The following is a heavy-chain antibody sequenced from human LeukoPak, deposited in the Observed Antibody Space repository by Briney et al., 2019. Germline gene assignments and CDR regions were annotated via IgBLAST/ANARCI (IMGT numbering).Heavy chain of an antibody. CDR3: ARDSSSDSYYDSSGYYCDY. CDR2: ITTYNGDT. CDR1: GYTFTTYG. J-gene: IGHJ4*02. Sequence: ASVKVSCKASGYTFTTYGLSWVRQAPGQGLEWMGWITTYNGDTDYAQKLQGRVTMTADTSTSTAYMELRSLRSDDTAVYYCARDSSSDSYYDSSGYYCDYWGQGTLVTVSS. V-gene: IGHV1-18*01. D-gene: IGHD3-22*01.